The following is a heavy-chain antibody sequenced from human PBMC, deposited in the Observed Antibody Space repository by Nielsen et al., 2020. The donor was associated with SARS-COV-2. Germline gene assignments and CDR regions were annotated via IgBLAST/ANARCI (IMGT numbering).Heavy chain of an antibody. CDR2: IVVGSGNT. V-gene: IGHV1-58*01. J-gene: IGHJ6*03. Sequence: SVKVSCKASGFTFTSSAVQWVRQARGQRLEWIGWIVVGSGNTNYAQKFQERVTITRDMSTSTAYMELSSLRSEDTAVYYCAGVWNYDFNYYYMDVWGKGTTVTVSS. CDR1: GFTFTSSA. CDR3: AGVWNYDFNYYYMDV. D-gene: IGHD1-7*01.